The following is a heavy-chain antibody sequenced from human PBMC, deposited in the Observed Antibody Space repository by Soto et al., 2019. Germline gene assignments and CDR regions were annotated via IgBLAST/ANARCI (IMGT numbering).Heavy chain of an antibody. CDR3: ARANWYSEY. CDR1: DGNIRSGGYC. J-gene: IGHJ4*02. CDR2: IYYTGST. V-gene: IGHV4-61*08. Sequence: PSETISVTRSVADGNIRSGGYCWSWKRKPPGKGLEWIGYIYYTGSTNYNPSLKSRVTMSVDLSKNQFSLNLTSLTAADTAIYYCARANWYSEYWGQGTLVTVSS. D-gene: IGHD7-27*01.